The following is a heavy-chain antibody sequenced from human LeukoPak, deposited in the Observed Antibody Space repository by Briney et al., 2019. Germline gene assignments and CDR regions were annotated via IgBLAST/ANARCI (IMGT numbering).Heavy chain of an antibody. J-gene: IGHJ4*02. CDR3: ARRLKEEDGDYPGY. CDR2: INPNSGGT. D-gene: IGHD4-17*01. Sequence: ASVKVSCKASGYTFTGYYIHWVRQAAGQGLECMGWINPNSGGTNYAQKFQGRVTMTRDTSISTAYMELSRLRSDDTAVYYCARRLKEEDGDYPGYWGQGTLVTVSS. CDR1: GYTFTGYY. V-gene: IGHV1-2*02.